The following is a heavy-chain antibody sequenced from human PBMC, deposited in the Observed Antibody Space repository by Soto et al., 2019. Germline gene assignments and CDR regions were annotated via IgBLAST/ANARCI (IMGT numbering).Heavy chain of an antibody. CDR1: GYTFTGYY. J-gene: IGHJ6*02. CDR2: INPNSGGT. V-gene: IGHV1-2*04. CDR3: ARPHSHTPLGGKDV. D-gene: IGHD3-3*02. Sequence: ASVKVSCKASGYTFTGYYMHWVRQAPGQGLEWMGWINPNSGGTNYAQKFQGWVTMTRDTSISTAYMELSRLRSDDTAAYYCARPHSHTPLGGKDVCGQGTTVTVSS.